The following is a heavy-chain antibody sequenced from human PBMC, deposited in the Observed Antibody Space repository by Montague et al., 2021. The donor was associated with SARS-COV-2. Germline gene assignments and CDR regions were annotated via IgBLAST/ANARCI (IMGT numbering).Heavy chain of an antibody. D-gene: IGHD3-10*01. J-gene: IGHJ3*02. CDR2: ISYDGSNK. V-gene: IGHV3-30*04. CDR3: ARDLEWFGELVDAFDI. CDR1: GFTFSSYA. Sequence: SLRLSCAASGFTFSSYAMHWVRQAPGKGLEWVAVISYDGSNKYYADSVKGRFTISRDNSKNTLHLQMNSLRAEDTALYYCARDLEWFGELVDAFDIWGQGTMVTVSA.